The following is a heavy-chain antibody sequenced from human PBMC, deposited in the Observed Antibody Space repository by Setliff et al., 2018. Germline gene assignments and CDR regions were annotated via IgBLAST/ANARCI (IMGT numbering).Heavy chain of an antibody. Sequence: GGSLRLSCAVSGLRFSDAWVSWVRQAPGKGLEWAGRIKSYGSGGTIDYAAPVKGRFTISRDNSKNTLYLQMNSLGAEDTAVYYCARDSYTSPDYWGQGTLVTVSS. D-gene: IGHD6-13*01. V-gene: IGHV3-15*05. CDR1: GLRFSDAW. J-gene: IGHJ4*02. CDR3: ARDSYTSPDY. CDR2: IKSYGSGGTI.